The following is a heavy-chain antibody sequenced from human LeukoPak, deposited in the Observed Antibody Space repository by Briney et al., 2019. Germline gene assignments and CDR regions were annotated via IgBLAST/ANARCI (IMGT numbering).Heavy chain of an antibody. CDR2: INSDGSST. CDR3: AGLDYGDYDRHYYYYYYMDV. D-gene: IGHD4-17*01. Sequence: PGGSLRLSCAASGFTFCSYWMHWVRQAPGKGVVWVSRINSDGSSTSYADSVKGRFTISRDNAKNTLYLQMNSLRAEDTAVYYCAGLDYGDYDRHYYYYYYMDVWGKGTTVTVSS. CDR1: GFTFCSYW. V-gene: IGHV3-74*01. J-gene: IGHJ6*03.